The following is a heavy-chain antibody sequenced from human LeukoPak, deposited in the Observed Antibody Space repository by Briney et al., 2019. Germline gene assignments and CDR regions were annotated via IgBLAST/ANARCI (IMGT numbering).Heavy chain of an antibody. CDR1: GGSVSSNY. J-gene: IGHJ4*02. D-gene: IGHD4-17*01. CDR2: ILYSGST. CDR3: ARARGDYGWIDY. V-gene: IGHV4-59*02. Sequence: PSETLSLTCTVSGGSVSSNYWSWIRQPPGRGLGWIGYILYSGSTNYHPSLKSRVNISADTSKNQVSLKLSSVTAADTAIYYCARARGDYGWIDYWGQGTLVTVSS.